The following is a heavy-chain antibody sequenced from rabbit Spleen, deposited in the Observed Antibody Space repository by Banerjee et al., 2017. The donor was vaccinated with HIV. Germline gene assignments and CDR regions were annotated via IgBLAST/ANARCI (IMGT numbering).Heavy chain of an antibody. Sequence: QSLEESGGDLVKPGASLTLTCTASEFSFSENVYMCWVRQAPGKGLEWIACIYIGTGNTYYASWAKGRFTISKTSSTTVTLQMTSLTAADTATYFCARDLVAVIGWNFSLWGPGTLVTVS. CDR1: EFSFSENVY. V-gene: IGHV1S40*01. CDR2: IYIGTGNT. D-gene: IGHD1-1*01. CDR3: ARDLVAVIGWNFSL. J-gene: IGHJ6*01.